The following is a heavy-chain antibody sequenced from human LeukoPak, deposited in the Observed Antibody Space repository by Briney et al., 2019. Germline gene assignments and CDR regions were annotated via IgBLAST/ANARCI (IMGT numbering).Heavy chain of an antibody. CDR1: GFTFSTST. CDR2: IGYTSTDK. J-gene: IGHJ4*02. D-gene: IGHD3-22*01. CDR3: ARVDDSSGSFDY. Sequence: PGGSLRLSCAASGFTFSTSTMNWVRQAPGKGLEWVSSIGYTSTDKYYADSVKGRFTISRDNAKNSLYLQMNSLRAEDTAVYYCARVDDSSGSFDYWGQGTLVTVSS. V-gene: IGHV3-21*01.